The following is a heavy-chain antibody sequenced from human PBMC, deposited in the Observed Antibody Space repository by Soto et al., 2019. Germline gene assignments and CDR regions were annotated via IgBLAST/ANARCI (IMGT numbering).Heavy chain of an antibody. CDR1: GYIFTDYY. V-gene: IGHV1-2*02. CDR2: INPKSGGT. Sequence: ASVKVSCKTSGYIFTDYYMHRVRQAPGQGLEWMGWINPKSGGTKYAQKFQGRLTMTRDTSISTASMELRGLKSDDTAVYYCARMWDYRYGMDVWGQGTTVTVSS. CDR3: ARMWDYRYGMDV. J-gene: IGHJ6*02. D-gene: IGHD4-4*01.